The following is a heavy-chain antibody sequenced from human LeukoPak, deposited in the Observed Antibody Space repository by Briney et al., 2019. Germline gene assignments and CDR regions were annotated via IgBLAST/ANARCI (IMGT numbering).Heavy chain of an antibody. CDR1: GFTFSSYG. V-gene: IGHV3-33*01. D-gene: IGHD2-2*01. CDR3: ARDSPYCSSTSCHGGYYGMDV. J-gene: IGHJ6*04. Sequence: PGRSLRLSCAASGFTFSSYGMHWVRQAPGKGLEWVAVIWYDGSNKYYADSVKGRFTISRDNSKNTLYLQMNSLRAEDTAVHYCARDSPYCSSTSCHGGYYGMDVWGKGTTVTVSS. CDR2: IWYDGSNK.